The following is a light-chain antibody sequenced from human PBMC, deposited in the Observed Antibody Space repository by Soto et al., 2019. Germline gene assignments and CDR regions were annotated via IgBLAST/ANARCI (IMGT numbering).Light chain of an antibody. Sequence: DIQMTQSPSSLSGSLGDRVPISWRANQTVIGYLTWYQQTPGKAPNLLVYGATTLQSGVPSRFSGSGSGTEFTLTISSLQPEDFETYYCQQSNSNPLTFGGGTKVDIK. V-gene: IGKV1-39*01. CDR3: QQSNSNPLT. CDR2: GAT. J-gene: IGKJ4*01. CDR1: QTVIGY.